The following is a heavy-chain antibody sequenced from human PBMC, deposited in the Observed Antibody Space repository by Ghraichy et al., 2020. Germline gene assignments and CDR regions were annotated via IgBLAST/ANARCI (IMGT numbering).Heavy chain of an antibody. CDR2: INHSGST. Sequence: SETLSLTCAVYGGSFSGYYWSWIRQPPGKGLEWIGEINHSGSTNYNPSLKSRVTISVDTSKNQFSLKLSSVTAADTAVYYCARHRGYCSGGSCYNYYYYGMDVWGQGTTVTVSS. CDR1: GGSFSGYY. D-gene: IGHD2-15*01. J-gene: IGHJ6*02. V-gene: IGHV4-34*01. CDR3: ARHRGYCSGGSCYNYYYYGMDV.